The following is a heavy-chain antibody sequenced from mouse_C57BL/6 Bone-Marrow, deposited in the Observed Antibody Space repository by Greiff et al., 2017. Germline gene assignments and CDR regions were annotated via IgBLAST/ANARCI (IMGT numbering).Heavy chain of an antibody. D-gene: IGHD2-4*01. Sequence: VKVVESGAELARPGASVKLSCKASGYTFTSYGISWVKQRTGQGLEWIGEIYPRSGNTYYNEKFKGKATLTADKSSSTAYMELRSLTSEDSAVYFCARHYDYDGFAYWGQGTLVTVSA. J-gene: IGHJ3*01. CDR2: IYPRSGNT. CDR3: ARHYDYDGFAY. CDR1: GYTFTSYG. V-gene: IGHV1-81*01.